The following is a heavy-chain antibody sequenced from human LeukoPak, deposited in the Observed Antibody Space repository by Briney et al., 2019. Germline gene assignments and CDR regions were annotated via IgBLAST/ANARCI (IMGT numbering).Heavy chain of an antibody. CDR1: GFTFSSFG. J-gene: IGHJ4*02. V-gene: IGHV3-23*01. CDR2: INDSAGST. D-gene: IGHD3-10*01. Sequence: GGSLRLSCAASGFTFSSFGMSWVRQAPEKGLEWVSTINDSAGSTYYADSVKGRFTISRDNSKNTLYLHMNSLRAEDTAVYYCAKLGNFASGSYSDWGQGTLVTVSS. CDR3: AKLGNFASGSYSD.